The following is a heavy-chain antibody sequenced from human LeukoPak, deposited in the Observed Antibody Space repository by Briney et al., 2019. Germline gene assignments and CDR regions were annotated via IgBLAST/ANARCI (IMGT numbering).Heavy chain of an antibody. D-gene: IGHD5-12*01. J-gene: IGHJ6*02. CDR1: GFTLSSYA. CDR2: ISYDGSNI. V-gene: IGHV3-30-3*01. CDR3: ARYPARYSGYDQGYYYYGMDV. Sequence: GGSLTLACAASGFTLSSYAMHCVRQAPGKGLEWVAVISYDGSNIYYADSVKGRFTISRDNSKNTMYLQMNGLRAEDTDVYYCARYPARYSGYDQGYYYYGMDVWGQGTTVTVSS.